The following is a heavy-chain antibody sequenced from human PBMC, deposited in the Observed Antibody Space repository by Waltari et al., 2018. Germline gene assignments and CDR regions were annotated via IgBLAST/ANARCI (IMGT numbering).Heavy chain of an antibody. CDR1: GFLFSSYA. CDR3: AKGCSSTSCYQYYYYYMDV. V-gene: IGHV3-23*01. CDR2: ISGSGANT. Sequence: EVQLLESGGGLVQPGGSLRLSCEASGFLFSSYAMSWVRQAPGKGLEWVSAISGSGANTHFADSVKGRFTISRDNSKNTLYLQMNSLRAEDTAVYYCAKGCSSTSCYQYYYYYMDVWGKGTTVTVSS. D-gene: IGHD2-2*01. J-gene: IGHJ6*03.